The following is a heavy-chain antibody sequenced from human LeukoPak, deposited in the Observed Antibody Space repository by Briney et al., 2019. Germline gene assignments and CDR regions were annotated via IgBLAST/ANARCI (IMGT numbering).Heavy chain of an antibody. CDR2: IWYDGSNK. Sequence: GGSLRLSCAASGFTFSSYGMHWVRQAPGKGLEWVAVIWYDGSNKYYADSVKGRFTISRDNSKNTLYLQMNSLRAEDTAVYYCAREDKNDYYGSGSPGYWGQGTLVTVSS. V-gene: IGHV3-33*01. D-gene: IGHD3-10*01. CDR1: GFTFSSYG. CDR3: AREDKNDYYGSGSPGY. J-gene: IGHJ4*02.